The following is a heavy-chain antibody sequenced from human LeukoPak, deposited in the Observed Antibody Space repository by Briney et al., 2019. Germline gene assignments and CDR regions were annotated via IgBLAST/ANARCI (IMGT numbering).Heavy chain of an antibody. CDR3: ARHQSNFDI. J-gene: IGHJ3*02. CDR1: GGSISSSSYY. Sequence: SETLSLNCTVSGGSISSSSYYWGWIRQPPGKGLEWIGSIYYSGSTYYNPSLKSRVTISVDTSKNQFSLKLSSVTAADTAVYYCARHQSNFDIWGQGTMVTVSS. CDR2: IYYSGST. D-gene: IGHD4-4*01. V-gene: IGHV4-39*01.